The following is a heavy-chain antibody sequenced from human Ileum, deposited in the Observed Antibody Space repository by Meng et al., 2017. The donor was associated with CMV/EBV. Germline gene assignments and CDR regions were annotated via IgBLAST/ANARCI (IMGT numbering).Heavy chain of an antibody. CDR3: ARSVDLAAAGTYWFDP. J-gene: IGHJ5*02. Sequence: GSLRLSCTVSGGSISSSSYYWGWIRQPPGKGLEWIGSIYYSGSTYYNPSLKSRVTISVDTSKNQFSLKLSSVTAADTAVYYCARSVDLAAAGTYWFDPWGQGTLVTVSS. D-gene: IGHD6-13*01. V-gene: IGHV4-39*01. CDR1: GGSISSSSYY. CDR2: IYYSGST.